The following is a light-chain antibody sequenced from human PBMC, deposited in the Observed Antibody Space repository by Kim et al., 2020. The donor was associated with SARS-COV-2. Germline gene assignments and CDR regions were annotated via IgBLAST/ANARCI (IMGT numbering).Light chain of an antibody. CDR3: AAWDDSLNTVV. Sequence: GQRVTISCSGSSSNIGSNTVNWYQQFPGAAPKLLIYSNDDRPSGVPDRFSGSKSGTSASLAISGLQSDDESDYYCAAWDDSLNTVVFGGGTKVTVL. J-gene: IGLJ2*01. V-gene: IGLV1-44*01. CDR2: SND. CDR1: SSNIGSNT.